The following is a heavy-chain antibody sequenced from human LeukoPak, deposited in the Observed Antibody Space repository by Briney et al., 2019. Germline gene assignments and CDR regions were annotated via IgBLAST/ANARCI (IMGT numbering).Heavy chain of an antibody. CDR3: ATETNGRHYDY. D-gene: IGHD1-14*01. V-gene: IGHV3-21*06. J-gene: IGHJ4*02. Sequence: GGSLRLSCTPSGLTFSTSGFNWVRQAPGKGVEWVASICHTGFDRYHADSKKGRFTISRDNANNFLSLQMDSLRAEDTAVYYCATETNGRHYDYWGQGTLLTVSS. CDR1: GLTFSTSG. CDR2: ICHTGFDR.